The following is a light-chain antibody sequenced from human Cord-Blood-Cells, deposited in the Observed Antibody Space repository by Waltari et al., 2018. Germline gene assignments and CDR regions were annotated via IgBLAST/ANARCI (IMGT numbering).Light chain of an antibody. CDR1: QSVLYSSNNKNH. CDR2: WAS. J-gene: IGKJ4*01. Sequence: DIVMTQSPDSLAVSLGERATINCQSSQSVLYSSNNKNHLAWYQQKPGQPPKLLIYWASTRESGFPDRFIGSGSVTDFTLTNSSLQAEDVAVYYCQQYYCTPVTFGGGTKVEIK. CDR3: QQYYCTPVT. V-gene: IGKV4-1*01.